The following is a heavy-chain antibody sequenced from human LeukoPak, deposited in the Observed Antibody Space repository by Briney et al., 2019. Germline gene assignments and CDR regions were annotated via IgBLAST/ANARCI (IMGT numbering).Heavy chain of an antibody. J-gene: IGHJ4*02. V-gene: IGHV4-4*02. D-gene: IGHD3-10*01. CDR1: GDSISNIHW. CDR3: ASSYGSGSLLFDY. Sequence: SGTLSLTCAVSGDSISNIHWWTWVRQPPGKGLEWIGGIYHSGSTNYNPSLKSRVTISVDTSKSQFSLKLSSVTAADTAVYYCASSYGSGSLLFDYWGQGTLVTVSS. CDR2: IYHSGST.